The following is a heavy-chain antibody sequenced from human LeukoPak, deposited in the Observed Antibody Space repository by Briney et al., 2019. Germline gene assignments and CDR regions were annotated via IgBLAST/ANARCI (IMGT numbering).Heavy chain of an antibody. D-gene: IGHD6-6*01. CDR1: GGSFSGYY. V-gene: IGHV4-34*01. CDR3: ARRSIAALSDGPSDDY. Sequence: SETLSLTCAVYGGSFSGYYWSWIRQPPGKGLEWIGEINHSGSTNYNPSLKSRVTISVDTSKNQFSLKLSSVTAADTAVYYCARRSIAALSDGPSDDYWGQGTLVTVSS. J-gene: IGHJ4*02. CDR2: INHSGST.